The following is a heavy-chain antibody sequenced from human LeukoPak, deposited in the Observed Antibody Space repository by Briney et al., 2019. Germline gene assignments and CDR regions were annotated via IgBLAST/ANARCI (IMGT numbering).Heavy chain of an antibody. Sequence: GESLRLSCAASGFTFSDYYMTWIRQAPGKGLEWISYISTSAGTVYYADSVKGRFTISRDNAKNSLYLQMNSLRAEDTAVYYCARDAIDSSGFDFDYWGQGTLVTVSS. CDR1: GFTFSDYY. J-gene: IGHJ4*02. V-gene: IGHV3-11*01. CDR3: ARDAIDSSGFDFDY. D-gene: IGHD3-22*01. CDR2: ISTSAGTV.